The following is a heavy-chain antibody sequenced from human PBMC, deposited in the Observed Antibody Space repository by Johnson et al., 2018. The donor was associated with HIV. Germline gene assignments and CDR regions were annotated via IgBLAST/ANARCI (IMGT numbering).Heavy chain of an antibody. V-gene: IGHV3-30*02. CDR2: IRYDGSNK. CDR1: GFTFSSYG. Sequence: QVQLVESGGGLIEPGGSLRLSCAASGFTFSSYGMHWVRQAPGKGLECVAFIRYDGSNKYYADSVKGRFTISRDNSKNTLYLQINSLRAEDTAVYYCARSQTMIVDGADAFEIWGQGTMVTVSS. J-gene: IGHJ3*02. D-gene: IGHD3-22*01. CDR3: ARSQTMIVDGADAFEI.